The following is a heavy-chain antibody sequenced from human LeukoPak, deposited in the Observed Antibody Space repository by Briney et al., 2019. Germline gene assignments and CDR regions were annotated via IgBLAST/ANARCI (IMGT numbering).Heavy chain of an antibody. CDR1: GFTFSSYE. CDR2: ISSSGSTI. Sequence: GGSLRLSCAASGFTFSSYEMNWVRQAPGKGLEWVSYISSSGSTIYYADSVKGRFTISRDSSKNTVYLQMNSLRTEDTAVYYCAKDERFGGNYFDYWGQGTLLTVSS. D-gene: IGHD3-10*01. V-gene: IGHV3-48*03. CDR3: AKDERFGGNYFDY. J-gene: IGHJ4*02.